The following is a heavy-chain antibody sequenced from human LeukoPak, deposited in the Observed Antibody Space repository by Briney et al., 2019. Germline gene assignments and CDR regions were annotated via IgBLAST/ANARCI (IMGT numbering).Heavy chain of an antibody. CDR3: AKGNGYSYGRYYFDY. V-gene: IGHV3-23*01. J-gene: IGHJ4*02. D-gene: IGHD5-18*01. CDR1: GFTFSSYA. Sequence: GGSLRLSCAASGFTFSSYALGWVRQAPGKGLEWVSAITASGGNTYYADSVKGRFTISRDNSKNALYLQVNSLRAEDTAVYYCAKGNGYSYGRYYFDYWGQGTLVTVSS. CDR2: ITASGGNT.